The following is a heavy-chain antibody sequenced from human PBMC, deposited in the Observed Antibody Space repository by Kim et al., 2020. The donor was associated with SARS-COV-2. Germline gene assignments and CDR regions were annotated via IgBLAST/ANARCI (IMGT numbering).Heavy chain of an antibody. Sequence: GGSLRLSCAVSGFTFSNYWMSWVRQAPGKGLEWVASLKQDGSEKYYVDSVKGRFTISRDNAKNSLYLQMNSLRPEDTAAYYCARGSYGGYGRDYYGMDVWGQGTTVTVSS. CDR2: LKQDGSEK. CDR3: ARGSYGGYGRDYYGMDV. V-gene: IGHV3-7*05. D-gene: IGHD5-12*01. CDR1: GFTFSNYW. J-gene: IGHJ6*02.